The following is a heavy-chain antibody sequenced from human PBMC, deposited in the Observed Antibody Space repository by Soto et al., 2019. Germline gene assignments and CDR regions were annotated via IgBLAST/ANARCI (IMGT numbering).Heavy chain of an antibody. Sequence: ASVKVSCKVSGYTLTELSMHWVRQAPGKGLEWMGGFDPEDGETIYAQKFQGRVTMTEDTSTDTAYMELSSLRSEDTAVYYCATFKSIAVAGTSYYYGMDVWGQGTTVTVSS. CDR3: ATFKSIAVAGTSYYYGMDV. CDR1: GYTLTELS. D-gene: IGHD6-19*01. V-gene: IGHV1-24*01. J-gene: IGHJ6*02. CDR2: FDPEDGET.